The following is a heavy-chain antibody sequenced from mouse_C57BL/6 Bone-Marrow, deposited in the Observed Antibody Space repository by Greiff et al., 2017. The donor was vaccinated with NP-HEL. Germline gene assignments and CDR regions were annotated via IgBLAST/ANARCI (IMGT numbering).Heavy chain of an antibody. CDR3: ARHHYGSSYWYFDV. J-gene: IGHJ1*03. D-gene: IGHD1-1*01. CDR2: ISNLAYSI. CDR1: GFTFSDYG. V-gene: IGHV5-15*01. Sequence: DVKLVESGGGLVQPGGSLKLSCAASGFTFSDYGMAWVRQAPRKGPEWVAFISNLAYSIYYADTVTGRFTISRENAKNTLYLEMSSLRSEDTAMYYCARHHYGSSYWYFDVRGTGTTVTVSS.